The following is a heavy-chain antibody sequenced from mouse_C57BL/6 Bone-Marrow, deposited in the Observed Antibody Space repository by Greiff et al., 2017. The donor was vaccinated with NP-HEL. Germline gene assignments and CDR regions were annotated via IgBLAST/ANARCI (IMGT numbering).Heavy chain of an antibody. D-gene: IGHD1-1*01. CDR3: TRDRTTVVATKAMDY. Sequence: EVQGVESGEGLVKPGGSLKLSCAASGFTFSSYAMSWVRQTPEKRLEWVAYISSGGDYIYYADTVKGRFTISRDNARNTLYLQMSSLKSEDTAMYYCTRDRTTVVATKAMDYWGQGTSVTVSS. V-gene: IGHV5-9-1*02. CDR1: GFTFSSYA. CDR2: ISSGGDYI. J-gene: IGHJ4*01.